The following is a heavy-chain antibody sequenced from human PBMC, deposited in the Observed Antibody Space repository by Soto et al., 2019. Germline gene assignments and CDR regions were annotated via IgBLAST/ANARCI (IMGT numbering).Heavy chain of an antibody. CDR3: ASLYGSGSPRPPYYYYYGMDV. J-gene: IGHJ6*02. CDR1: GFTFSNYE. V-gene: IGHV3-48*03. CDR2: IDTSGDAM. Sequence: GGSLRLSCAVSGFTFSNYEWNWVRQAPGKGLEWISYIDTSGDAMFYADSVKGRFAVSRDNTMNSLYLQMNSLRAEDTAAYYCASLYGSGSPRPPYYYYYGMDVWGQGTTVTVSS. D-gene: IGHD3-10*01.